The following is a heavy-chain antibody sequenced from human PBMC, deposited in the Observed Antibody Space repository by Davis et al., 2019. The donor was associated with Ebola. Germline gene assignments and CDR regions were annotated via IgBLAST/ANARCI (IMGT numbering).Heavy chain of an antibody. CDR1: GFTFSRWG. V-gene: IGHV3-48*02. CDR2: ISGSSRTI. Sequence: GESLKISCAASGFTFSRWGMTWVRQAPGKGLEWVSFISGSSRTIYYADSVKGRFTISRDNAKNSVFLQMNSLRHEDTALYYCAGGSTFYYYMNMWGKGTTVTVSS. CDR3: AGGSTFYYYMNM. J-gene: IGHJ6*03.